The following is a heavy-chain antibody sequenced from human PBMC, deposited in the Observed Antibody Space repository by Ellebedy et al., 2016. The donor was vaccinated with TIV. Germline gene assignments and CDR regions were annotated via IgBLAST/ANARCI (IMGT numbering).Heavy chain of an antibody. Sequence: GESLKISXAASGFTFSSYAMSWVRQAPGKGLEWVSAISGSGGSTYYADSVKGRFTISRDNSKNTLYLQMNSLRAEDTAVYYCAKASMVRGVSLGPWGQGTLVTVSS. J-gene: IGHJ5*02. CDR1: GFTFSSYA. V-gene: IGHV3-23*01. D-gene: IGHD3-10*01. CDR2: ISGSGGST. CDR3: AKASMVRGVSLGP.